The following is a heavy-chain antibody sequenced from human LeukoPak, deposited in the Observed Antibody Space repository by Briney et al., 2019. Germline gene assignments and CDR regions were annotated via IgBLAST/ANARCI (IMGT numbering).Heavy chain of an antibody. V-gene: IGHV4-39*07. J-gene: IGHJ4*02. CDR2: MSYGGHT. CDR1: GDSISSSNSY. D-gene: IGHD4/OR15-4a*01. Sequence: SETLSLTCTVSGDSISSSNSYWGWIRQPPGKGLEWIGSMSYGGHTHQSLSLTSRVTISVDTFKNQVSLKLTSVTAADTAVFYCASPGRGDYGDYWGRGILVTVSS. CDR3: ASPGRGDYGDY.